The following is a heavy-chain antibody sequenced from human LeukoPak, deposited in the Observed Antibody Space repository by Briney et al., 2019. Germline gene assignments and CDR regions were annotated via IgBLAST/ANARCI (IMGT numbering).Heavy chain of an antibody. Sequence: GESLKISCAASGFSFSRAWMSWVRQAPGKGLEWVGRIKSKSDGGTTDYAAPVKGRFTISRDDSKNTLFLQVNSLKIEDTAVYYCTTVTLRPVGLWGQGTLVTVSS. J-gene: IGHJ4*02. CDR2: IKSKSDGGTT. V-gene: IGHV3-15*05. D-gene: IGHD3-10*01. CDR1: GFSFSRAW. CDR3: TTVTLRPVGL.